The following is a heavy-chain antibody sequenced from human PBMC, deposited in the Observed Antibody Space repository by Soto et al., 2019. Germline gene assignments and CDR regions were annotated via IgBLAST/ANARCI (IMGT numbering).Heavy chain of an antibody. CDR3: GVHPGGGGY. CDR1: GFTVSNNY. CDR2: IYSGGYT. D-gene: IGHD3-10*01. Sequence: EVQLVESGGGLIQPGGSLRLSCAVSGFTVSNNYMSWVRQAPGKGLEGVSVIYSGGYTAYGDSVKGRFTISRDNSKNTICLKMNCRGADHTAVFFCGVHPGGGGYWGQGTLVTVSS. V-gene: IGHV3-53*01. J-gene: IGHJ4*02.